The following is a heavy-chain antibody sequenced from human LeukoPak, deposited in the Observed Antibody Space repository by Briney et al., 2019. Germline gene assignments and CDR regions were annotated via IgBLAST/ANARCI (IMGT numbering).Heavy chain of an antibody. CDR3: ARRGEWLLGYFDY. J-gene: IGHJ4*02. CDR1: GGSISSSSYY. V-gene: IGHV4-39*01. CDR2: IYYSGST. Sequence: SETLSLTCTVSGGSISSSSYYWGWIRQPPGKGLEWFGRIYYSGSTYYNPSLKSRVTISVDTSKNQFSLKLSSVTAADTAVYYCARRGEWLLGYFDYWGQGTLVTVSS. D-gene: IGHD3-3*01.